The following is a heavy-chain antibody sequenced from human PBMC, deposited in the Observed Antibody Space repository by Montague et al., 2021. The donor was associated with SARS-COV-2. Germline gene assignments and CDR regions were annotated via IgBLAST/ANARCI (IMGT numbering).Heavy chain of an antibody. CDR1: GFSLSTSGVC. CDR2: IYWDDDR. D-gene: IGHD3-16*02. V-gene: IGHV2-5*02. Sequence: PALVKPTQTLTLTCTFSGFSLSTSGVCVAWIRQPPGKALEWLAIIYWDDDRRYSPSLESGLTITKDTPKNQVVLTMTDMDPGDTATYYCVYSIERRRSGCCYGSGCYHFDSWGQGALVTVSS. J-gene: IGHJ4*02. CDR3: VYSIERRRSGCCYGSGCYHFDS.